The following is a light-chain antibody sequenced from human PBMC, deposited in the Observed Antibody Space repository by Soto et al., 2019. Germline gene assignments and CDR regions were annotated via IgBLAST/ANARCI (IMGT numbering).Light chain of an antibody. CDR1: ESVSSY. CDR3: QQSYSKWT. CDR2: AAS. V-gene: IGKV1-39*01. J-gene: IGKJ1*01. Sequence: DIQMTQSPSSLSASVGDRVTITCRAKESVSSYVNWYQQKPGKAPKLLIYAASSLQSGVPARFSGSGSVTDFTLTISGLQPADFANYYCQQSYSKWTFGQGTKVEIK.